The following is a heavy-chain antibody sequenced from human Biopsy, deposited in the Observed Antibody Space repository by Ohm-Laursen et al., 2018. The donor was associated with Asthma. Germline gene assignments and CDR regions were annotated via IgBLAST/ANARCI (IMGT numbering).Heavy chain of an antibody. Sequence: SLRLSCAASGFTFSSYWMSWVRQAPGKGLEWVANIKKDGSVKYYVDSVKGRFTISRDNAKNSLYLHMNSLRAEDTAVYYCARGGYCTSPTCPWGRYATDVWGQGTTVTVSS. CDR3: ARGGYCTSPTCPWGRYATDV. J-gene: IGHJ6*02. V-gene: IGHV3-7*01. CDR1: GFTFSSYW. CDR2: IKKDGSVK. D-gene: IGHD2-2*01.